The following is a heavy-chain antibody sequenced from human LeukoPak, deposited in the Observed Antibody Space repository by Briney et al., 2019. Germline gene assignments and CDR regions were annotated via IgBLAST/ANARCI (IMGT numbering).Heavy chain of an antibody. CDR3: ARGIWFGELSRGRFDP. V-gene: IGHV1-2*02. D-gene: IGHD3-10*01. CDR2: INPNSGGT. Sequence: ASVKVSCKASGYTFTGYYMHWVRQAPGQGLEWMGWINPNSGGTNYAQKFQGRVTMTRDTSISTAYVELSRLRSDDTAVYYCARGIWFGELSRGRFDPWGQGTLVTVSS. J-gene: IGHJ5*02. CDR1: GYTFTGYY.